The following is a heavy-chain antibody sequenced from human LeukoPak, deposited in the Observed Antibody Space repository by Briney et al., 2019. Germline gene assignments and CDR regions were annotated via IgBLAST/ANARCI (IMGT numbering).Heavy chain of an antibody. CDR3: ARRGSDYGLFDY. Sequence: GESLKISCKGSGYSFTSYWITWVRQMPGKGLEWMGRIDSGDSYTNYSPSLQGHVTISADKSISTAYLQWSSLKASDTAMYYCARRGSDYGLFDYWGQGTLVTVSS. V-gene: IGHV5-10-1*01. CDR1: GYSFTSYW. D-gene: IGHD4-17*01. J-gene: IGHJ4*02. CDR2: IDSGDSYT.